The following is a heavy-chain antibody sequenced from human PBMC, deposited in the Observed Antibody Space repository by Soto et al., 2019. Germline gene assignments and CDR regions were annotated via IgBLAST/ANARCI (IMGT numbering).Heavy chain of an antibody. CDR3: ARDGGVRWYGFDY. Sequence: QVQLQESGPGLVKPSETLSLTCTVSGGSVSSGSYYWSWIRQPPGKGLEWIGYIYYSGSTNYNPALESRVTISVDPSKNQFSLKLSSVPAADTAVYYCARDGGVRWYGFDYWGQGTLVTVSS. D-gene: IGHD2-15*01. V-gene: IGHV4-61*01. CDR2: IYYSGST. CDR1: GGSVSSGSYY. J-gene: IGHJ4*02.